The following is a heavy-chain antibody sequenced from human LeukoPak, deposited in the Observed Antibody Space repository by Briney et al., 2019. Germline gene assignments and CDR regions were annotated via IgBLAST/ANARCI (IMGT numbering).Heavy chain of an antibody. V-gene: IGHV4-30-4*01. CDR3: ASRRYCTNGVCKLDAFDT. Sequence: SETLSLTCTVSGGSISSGDYYWSWIRQPPGKGLEWIGYIYYSGSTYYNPSLKSRVTISVDTSKNQFSLKLSSVTAADTAVYYCASRRYCTNGVCKLDAFDTWGQGTMVTVSS. J-gene: IGHJ3*02. CDR1: GGSISSGDYY. CDR2: IYYSGST. D-gene: IGHD2-8*01.